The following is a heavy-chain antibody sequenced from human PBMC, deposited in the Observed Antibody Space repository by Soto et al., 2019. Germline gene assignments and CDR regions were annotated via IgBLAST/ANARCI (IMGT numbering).Heavy chain of an antibody. Sequence: QVQLVQSGAEVKKPGASVKVSCKASGYTFTGHYVHWVRQAPGQGLEWMGWINPNSGGTNYAQRFQGMVTMTRDTSISTAYMELSRLTSDDTDVYYCARDSNNPSSVCHYWGQGPLVTVSS. J-gene: IGHJ4*02. CDR3: ARDSNNPSSVCHY. CDR2: INPNSGGT. V-gene: IGHV1-2*02. D-gene: IGHD6-6*01. CDR1: GYTFTGHY.